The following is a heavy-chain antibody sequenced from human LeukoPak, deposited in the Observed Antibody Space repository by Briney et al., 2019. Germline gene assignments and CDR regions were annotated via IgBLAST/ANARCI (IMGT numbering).Heavy chain of an antibody. CDR2: IYSTGST. CDR1: GGSISSYY. V-gene: IGHV4-59*08. J-gene: IGHJ4*02. Sequence: PSETLSLTCTVSGGSISSYYWSWIRQPPGKELEWIGYIYSTGSTSYNPSLKSRATISIDTSKNQFSLNLNSVAAADTAVYYCARAPILYYFDCWGQGTLVTVSS. CDR3: ARAPILYYFDC.